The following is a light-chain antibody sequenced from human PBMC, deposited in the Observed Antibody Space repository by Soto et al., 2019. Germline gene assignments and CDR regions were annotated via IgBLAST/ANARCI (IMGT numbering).Light chain of an antibody. V-gene: IGKV3-20*01. CDR2: GAS. CDR3: QQYGRSPFT. CDR1: QRMTNNF. Sequence: EIVLTQSPDTLSLSPGERVTLSCRASQRMTNNFLAWFQQKPGLAPRLLIHGASTRASGVPDRFTGGGSATDFVLTISRVEPEDFAVYYCQQYGRSPFTFGQGTKLQIK. J-gene: IGKJ2*01.